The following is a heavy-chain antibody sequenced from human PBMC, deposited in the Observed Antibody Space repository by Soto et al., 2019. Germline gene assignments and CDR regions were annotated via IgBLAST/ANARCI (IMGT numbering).Heavy chain of an antibody. V-gene: IGHV1-18*01. Sequence: QVQLVQSAGEVKKPGASVKVSCKASSYSFTSYGISWVRRAPGQGLEWMGWISPYNGHTQFVERFQGRVTLTTDTSTKTAYMELRNLRSDDTAHYYCARDLTIVPATHPRLENYGMDVWGQGTTVIVSS. CDR2: ISPYNGHT. CDR1: SYSFTSYG. CDR3: ARDLTIVPATHPRLENYGMDV. D-gene: IGHD2-2*01. J-gene: IGHJ6*02.